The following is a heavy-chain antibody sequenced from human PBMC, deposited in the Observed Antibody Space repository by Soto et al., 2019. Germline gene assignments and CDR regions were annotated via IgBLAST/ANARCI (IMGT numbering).Heavy chain of an antibody. CDR1: GGSISSYY. J-gene: IGHJ6*02. CDR3: ARFSGGDFWSGYPSDGMDV. Sequence: SETLSLTCTVSGGSISSYYWSWIRQPPGKGLEWIGDIYYSGSTNYNPSLKSRVTISVETSKNKFSLKLSSVTAADTAVYYCARFSGGDFWSGYPSDGMDVWGQGTTVTVSS. D-gene: IGHD3-3*01. CDR2: IYYSGST. V-gene: IGHV4-59*01.